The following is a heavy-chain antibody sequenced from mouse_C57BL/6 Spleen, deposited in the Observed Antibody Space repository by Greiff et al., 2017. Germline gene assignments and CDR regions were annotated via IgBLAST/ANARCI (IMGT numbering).Heavy chain of an antibody. CDR1: GYTFTSYW. D-gene: IGHD1-1*01. Sequence: QVQLKQPGAELVKPGASVKMSCKASGYTFTSYWITWVKQRPGQGLEWIGDIYPGSGSTNYNEKFKSKATLTVDTSSSTAYMQLSSLTSEDSAVYYCARGGGSSLYYFDYWGQGTTLTVSS. CDR3: ARGGGSSLYYFDY. V-gene: IGHV1-55*01. CDR2: IYPGSGST. J-gene: IGHJ2*01.